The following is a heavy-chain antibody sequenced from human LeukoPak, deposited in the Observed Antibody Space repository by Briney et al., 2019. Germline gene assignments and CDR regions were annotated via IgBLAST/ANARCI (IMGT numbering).Heavy chain of an antibody. CDR3: ARGVVGATTGNWFDP. Sequence: SETLSLTCAVYGGSLSGYYWSWIRQPPGKGLEWIGEINHSGSTNYNPSLKSRVTISVDTSKNQFSLRLSSVTAADTAVYYCARGVVGATTGNWFDPWGQGTLVTVSS. CDR1: GGSLSGYY. V-gene: IGHV4-34*01. D-gene: IGHD1-26*01. CDR2: INHSGST. J-gene: IGHJ5*02.